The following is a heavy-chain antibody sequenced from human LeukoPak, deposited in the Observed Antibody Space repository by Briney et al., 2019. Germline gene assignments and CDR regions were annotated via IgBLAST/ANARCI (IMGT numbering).Heavy chain of an antibody. V-gene: IGHV3-21*01. CDR3: ARGWYYYDSTPGY. CDR1: GFTFSSYS. Sequence: GGSLRLSCAASGFTFSSYSMNWVRQAPGKGLEWVSSISSSSSYIYYADSAKGRFTISRDNAKNSLYLQMNSLRAEDTAVYYCARGWYYYDSTPGYWGQGTLVTVPS. CDR2: ISSSSSYI. J-gene: IGHJ4*02. D-gene: IGHD3-22*01.